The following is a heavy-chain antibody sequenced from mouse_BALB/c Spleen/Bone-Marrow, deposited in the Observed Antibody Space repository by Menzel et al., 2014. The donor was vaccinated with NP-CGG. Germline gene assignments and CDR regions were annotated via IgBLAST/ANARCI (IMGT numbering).Heavy chain of an antibody. D-gene: IGHD1-1*01. J-gene: IGHJ2*01. CDR3: AREGTYYAYFDY. CDR2: INPSIGYT. CDR1: GYIFTSYT. Sequence: QVQLQQSAAELARPGASVKLSCKASGYIFTSYTIQWIKQRPGQGLEWIGYINPSIGYTEYNQKFKDKTTLTADTSSGTTYMQLSSLTSEDSAVYYCAREGTYYAYFDYWGQGTTLTVSS. V-gene: IGHV1-4*02.